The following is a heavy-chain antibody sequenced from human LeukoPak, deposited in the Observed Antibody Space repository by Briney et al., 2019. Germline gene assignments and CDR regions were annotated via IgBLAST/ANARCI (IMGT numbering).Heavy chain of an antibody. D-gene: IGHD4-17*01. CDR3: ARQDDYGDYQVAVAYYFDY. Sequence: GGSLRLSCAASGFTFSSYWMHWVRQAPGKGLVWVSRINSDGSSTSYAGSVRGRFTISRDNAKNTLYLQMNSLRAEDTAVYYCARQDDYGDYQVAVAYYFDYWGQGTLVTVSS. J-gene: IGHJ4*02. V-gene: IGHV3-74*01. CDR2: INSDGSST. CDR1: GFTFSSYW.